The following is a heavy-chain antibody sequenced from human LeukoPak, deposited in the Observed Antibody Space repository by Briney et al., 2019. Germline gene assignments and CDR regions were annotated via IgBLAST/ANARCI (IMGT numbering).Heavy chain of an antibody. D-gene: IGHD3-10*01. CDR1: GFTLSSYW. J-gene: IGHJ5*02. CDR3: AKDHHYGSGSWRVNWFDP. CDR2: IRQDGSEK. V-gene: IGHV3-7*03. Sequence: GGSLSLSCAASGFTLSSYWMSWVRQAPGKGLEWVANIRQDGSEKNYVDSVRGRFTITRDNAKNTLYLQMNSLRAEDTAVYYCAKDHHYGSGSWRVNWFDPWGQGTLVTVSS.